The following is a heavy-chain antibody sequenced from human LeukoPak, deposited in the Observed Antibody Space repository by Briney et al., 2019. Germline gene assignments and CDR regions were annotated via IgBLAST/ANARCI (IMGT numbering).Heavy chain of an antibody. V-gene: IGHV4-4*02. CDR1: GGSISSSNW. J-gene: IGHJ6*04. Sequence: SETLPLTCAVSGGSISSSNWWSWVRQPPGKGLEWIGEIYHSGSTNYNPSLKSRVTISVDKSKNQFSLKLSSVTAADTAVYYCARDLRDCSGGSCYGGGMDVWGKGTTVTVSS. CDR3: ARDLRDCSGGSCYGGGMDV. D-gene: IGHD2-15*01. CDR2: IYHSGST.